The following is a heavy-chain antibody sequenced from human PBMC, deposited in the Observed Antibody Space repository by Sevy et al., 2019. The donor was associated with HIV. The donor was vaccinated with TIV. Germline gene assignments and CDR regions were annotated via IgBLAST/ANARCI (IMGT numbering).Heavy chain of an antibody. V-gene: IGHV3-23*01. Sequence: GGCLRLSCAVSGFSFDSYGMTWVRQAPGKGLEWDSGISGSGTRTYYANAVKGRFSISRDNSKKRLYLQMNSLRSEDTAIYYWAKGGGGHYDPDEIGYYFYYYNMDVWGKGTTVTVSS. J-gene: IGHJ6*03. CDR2: ISGSGTRT. CDR1: GFSFDSYG. D-gene: IGHD3-22*01. CDR3: AKGGGGHYDPDEIGYYFYYYNMDV.